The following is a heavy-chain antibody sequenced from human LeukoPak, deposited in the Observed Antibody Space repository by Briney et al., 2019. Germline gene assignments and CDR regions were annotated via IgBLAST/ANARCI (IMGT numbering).Heavy chain of an antibody. CDR3: ARSVEGYCSGGSCYSYYYYMDV. V-gene: IGHV4-59*01. Sequence: SETLSLTCTVSGGSISSYYWSWIRQPPGRGLEWIGNIYYSTSTNYNPSLKSRVTISVDTSKNQFSLKLSSVTAADTAVYYCARSVEGYCSGGSCYSYYYYMDVWGKGTTVTVSS. J-gene: IGHJ6*03. D-gene: IGHD2-15*01. CDR2: IYYSTST. CDR1: GGSISSYY.